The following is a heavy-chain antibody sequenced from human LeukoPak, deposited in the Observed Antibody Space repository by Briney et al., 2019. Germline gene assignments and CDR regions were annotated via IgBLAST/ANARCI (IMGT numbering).Heavy chain of an antibody. V-gene: IGHV4-30-2*01. CDR3: ARSALVFGVPRDY. J-gene: IGHJ4*02. CDR1: GGSISSGGYY. Sequence: SETLSLTCTVSGGSISSGGYYWSWIRQPPGKGLEWIGYIYHSGSTYYNPSLKSRVTISVDRSKNQFSLKLSSVTAADTAVYYCARSALVFGVPRDYWGQGTLVTVSS. D-gene: IGHD3-3*01. CDR2: IYHSGST.